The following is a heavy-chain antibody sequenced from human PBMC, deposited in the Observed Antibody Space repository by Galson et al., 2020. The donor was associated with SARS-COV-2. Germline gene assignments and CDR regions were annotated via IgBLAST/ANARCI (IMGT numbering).Heavy chain of an antibody. CDR3: ARVRTTMIVVVITSDAFDI. D-gene: IGHD3-22*01. CDR1: GGSISSGGYY. CDR2: IYYSGST. Sequence: QWYQAEMETSETLSLTCTVSGGSISSGGYYWSWIRQHPGKGLEWIGYIYYSGSTYYNPSLKSRVTISVDTSKNQFSLKLSSVTAADTAVYYCARVRTTMIVVVITSDAFDIWGQGTMVTVSS. V-gene: IGHV4-31*03. J-gene: IGHJ3*02.